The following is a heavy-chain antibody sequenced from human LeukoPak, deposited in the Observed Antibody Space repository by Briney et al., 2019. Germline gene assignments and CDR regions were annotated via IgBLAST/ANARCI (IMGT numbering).Heavy chain of an antibody. CDR2: MNPNSGNT. D-gene: IGHD5-18*01. J-gene: IGHJ3*02. Sequence: ASVKVSCKASGYTFTSYDINWVRQATGQGLEWMGWMNPNSGNTGYAQKFQGRVTITRNTSISTAYMELSSLRSEDTAVYYCARRRSYGFWGAFDIWGQGTMVTVS. CDR3: ARRRSYGFWGAFDI. V-gene: IGHV1-8*03. CDR1: GYTFTSYD.